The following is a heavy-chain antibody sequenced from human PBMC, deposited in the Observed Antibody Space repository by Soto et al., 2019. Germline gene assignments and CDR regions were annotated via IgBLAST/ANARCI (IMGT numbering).Heavy chain of an antibody. CDR1: GFTLKNLA. CDR3: AKEMPHSAGGSLAFDY. CDR2: ISASGDKT. J-gene: IGHJ4*02. Sequence: GGSLRLSCAASGFTLKNLAMSWVRQAPGKRLEWISAISASGDKTYYADSVKGRFTISRDNSKNTLYLQMSNLRAEDTAVYYCAKEMPHSAGGSLAFDYWGQGTLVTVSS. V-gene: IGHV3-23*01. D-gene: IGHD6-13*01.